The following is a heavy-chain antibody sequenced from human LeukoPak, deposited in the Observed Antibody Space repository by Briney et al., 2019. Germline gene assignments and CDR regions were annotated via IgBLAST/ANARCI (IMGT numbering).Heavy chain of an antibody. D-gene: IGHD3-10*01. CDR2: ISGSGGST. J-gene: IGHJ4*02. V-gene: IGHV3-23*01. Sequence: GGSLRLSCAASGFTFSSYAMSWVRQAPGKGLEWVSAISGSGGSTYYADSLKGRFTISRDNSKNTLYLQMNSLRAEDTAVYYCEMWSSGSTRKVWGQGTLVTVSS. CDR3: EMWSSGSTRKV. CDR1: GFTFSSYA.